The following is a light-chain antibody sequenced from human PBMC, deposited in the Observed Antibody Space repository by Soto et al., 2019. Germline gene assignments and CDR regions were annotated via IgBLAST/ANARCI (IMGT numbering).Light chain of an antibody. CDR3: CSYTSTNTRV. CDR2: EVT. CDR1: SSDVGGHNY. Sequence: QSVLTQPASVSGSPGQSITISCTGTSSDVGGHNYGSWYQQYPGKAPKLIIYEVTNRPSGISDRFSGSKSGSTASLTISGLQAEDEADYYCCSYTSTNTRVFGGGTKVTVL. V-gene: IGLV2-14*01. J-gene: IGLJ3*02.